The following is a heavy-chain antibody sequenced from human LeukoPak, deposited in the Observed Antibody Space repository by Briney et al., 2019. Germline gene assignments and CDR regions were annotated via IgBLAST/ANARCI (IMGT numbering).Heavy chain of an antibody. CDR2: INHSGST. CDR1: GGSFSGYY. Sequence: SETLSLTCAVYGGSFSGYYWSWIRQPPGKGLEWIGEINHSGSTNYNPSLKSRVTISVDTSKNQFSLKLSSVTAADTAVYYCARGTAAAPFDYWGQGTLVTVSS. J-gene: IGHJ4*02. V-gene: IGHV4-34*01. CDR3: ARGTAAAPFDY. D-gene: IGHD6-13*01.